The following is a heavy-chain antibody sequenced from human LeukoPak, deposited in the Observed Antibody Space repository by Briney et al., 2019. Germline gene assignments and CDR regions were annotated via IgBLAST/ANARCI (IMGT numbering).Heavy chain of an antibody. J-gene: IGHJ3*02. V-gene: IGHV1-2*02. Sequence: ASVKVSCKASGYTFTSYYMHWVRQAPGQGLEWMGWINPNSGGTNYAQKFQGRVTMTRDTSISTAYMELSRLRSDDTAVYYCARGYYYDSSGYSVAFDIWGQGTMVTVSS. CDR2: INPNSGGT. CDR3: ARGYYYDSSGYSVAFDI. CDR1: GYTFTSYY. D-gene: IGHD3-22*01.